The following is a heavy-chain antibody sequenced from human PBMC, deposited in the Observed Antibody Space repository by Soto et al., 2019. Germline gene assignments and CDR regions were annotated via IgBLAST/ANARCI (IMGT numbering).Heavy chain of an antibody. CDR2: ISDYNGHT. J-gene: IGHJ4*02. D-gene: IGHD3-16*01. CDR1: GYTFTNYG. V-gene: IGHV1-18*04. CDR3: ARGTFDTNGSFED. Sequence: ASVNGSCKAAGYTFTNYGITWVGQAPGQGLEWMGWISDYNGHTNYAQKVQGRVTMTKDTSTNTAYIELRRLRSDDTAVYYCARGTFDTNGSFEDWGQGTLVTVSS.